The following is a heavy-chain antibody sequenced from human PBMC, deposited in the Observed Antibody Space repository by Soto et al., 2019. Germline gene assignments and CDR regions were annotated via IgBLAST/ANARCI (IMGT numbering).Heavy chain of an antibody. CDR3: ARDDSSGYYYNY. V-gene: IGHV1-2*02. CDR1: GYTFTGYY. J-gene: IGHJ4*02. CDR2: INPNSGGT. D-gene: IGHD3-22*01. Sequence: QVQLVQSGAEVKKPGASVKVSCKASGYTFTGYYMHWVRQAPGQGLEWMGWINPNSGGTNYAQKFHGRVTITADESTSTAYMELSSLRSEDTAVYYRARDDSSGYYYNYWGQGTLVTVSS.